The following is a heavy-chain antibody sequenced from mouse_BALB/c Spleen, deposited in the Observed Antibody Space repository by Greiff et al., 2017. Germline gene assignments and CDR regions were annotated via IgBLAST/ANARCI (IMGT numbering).Heavy chain of an antibody. V-gene: IGHV1S40*01. CDR3: AREDRYDEDYYAMDY. D-gene: IGHD2-14*01. CDR1: GYIFITYW. CDR2: IFPASGST. Sequence: VQLQQSGPELVRPGASVKLSCKASGYIFITYWMNWVKQRPGQGLEWIGQIFPASGSTNYNEMFEGKATLTVDTSSSTAYMQLSSLTSEDSAVYYCAREDRYDEDYYAMDYWGQGTSVTVSS. J-gene: IGHJ4*01.